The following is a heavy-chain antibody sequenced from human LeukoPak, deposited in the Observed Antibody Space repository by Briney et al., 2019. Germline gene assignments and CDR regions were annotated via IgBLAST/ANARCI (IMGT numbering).Heavy chain of an antibody. CDR1: GFTFSNYA. V-gene: IGHV3-23*01. J-gene: IGHJ4*02. D-gene: IGHD3-9*01. Sequence: GGSLRLSCAASGFTFSNYAMNCVRQAPGKGLEWVSSISDSGRNTKYAGSVKGQFTISRDNSKNTLYLQMNSLRAEDTAVYYCAKNPDYDILTGTSFDYWGQGALVTVSS. CDR2: ISDSGRNT. CDR3: AKNPDYDILTGTSFDY.